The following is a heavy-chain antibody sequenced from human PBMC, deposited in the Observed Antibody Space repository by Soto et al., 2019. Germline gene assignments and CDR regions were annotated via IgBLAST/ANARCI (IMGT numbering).Heavy chain of an antibody. CDR2: IYSGGST. J-gene: IGHJ4*02. CDR3: ARDRGRVRGVSSYFDY. Sequence: PGGSLRLSCAASGFTVSSNYMSWVRQAPGKGLEWVSVIYSGGSTYYADSVKGRFTISRDNSKNTLYLQMNSLRAEDTAVYYCARDRGRVRGVSSYFDYWGQGTLVTVYS. D-gene: IGHD3-10*01. CDR1: GFTVSSNY. V-gene: IGHV3-53*01.